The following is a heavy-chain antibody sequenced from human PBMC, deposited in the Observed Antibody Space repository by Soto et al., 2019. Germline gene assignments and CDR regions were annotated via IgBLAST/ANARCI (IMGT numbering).Heavy chain of an antibody. Sequence: GKGLEWIASIKYSGTTFYNPSLKSRVTLSVDTSKNQFALKLSSVTAAETAVYNGWGRGITGSYYDGFDSWGQGTMVSVSS. CDR3: WGRGITGSYYDGFDS. J-gene: IGHJ3*02. D-gene: IGHD1-26*01. V-gene: IGHV4-39*01. CDR2: IKYSGTT.